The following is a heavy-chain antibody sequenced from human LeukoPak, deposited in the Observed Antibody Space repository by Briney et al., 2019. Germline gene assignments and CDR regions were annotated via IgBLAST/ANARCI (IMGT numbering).Heavy chain of an antibody. J-gene: IGHJ4*02. V-gene: IGHV1-2*02. CDR2: INPDSGGG. D-gene: IGHD2-21*01. Sequence: ASVKVSCKASGYPFTGHYIHWLRQAPGQRPEYMGWINPDSGGGFESNNFQGRVTMTRDTSINTLYLELSRLRPSDTAVYYCAREYFGRSTSYSSFFAYWGQGTLVTVSS. CDR1: GYPFTGHY. CDR3: AREYFGRSTSYSSFFAY.